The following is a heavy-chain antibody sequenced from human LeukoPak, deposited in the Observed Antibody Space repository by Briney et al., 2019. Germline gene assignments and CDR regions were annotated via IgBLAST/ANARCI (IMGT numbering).Heavy chain of an antibody. V-gene: IGHV1-69*13. CDR2: IIPMFGKA. CDR3: ATPGTLPFGGVICF. J-gene: IGHJ4*02. D-gene: IGHD3-16*01. Sequence: SVKVSCKTSGGSFAGYAVYWVRQAPGQRREDMGHIIPMFGKADSSQSFQGRVAISADQSTNTAYMELSSLRAEDTAVYYCATPGTLPFGGVICFWGQGTLVTVSS. CDR1: GGSFAGYA.